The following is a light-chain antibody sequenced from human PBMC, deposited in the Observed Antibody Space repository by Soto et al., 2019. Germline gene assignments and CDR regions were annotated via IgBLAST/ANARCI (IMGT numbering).Light chain of an antibody. V-gene: IGLV2-14*01. Sequence: QSALTQPASVSGSPGQSITISCTGTRSDVGAYNYVSWYRQHPGKAPKLMIYEVTNRPSGVSNRFSGSKSGSTASLTISGLQAEYEADYYCSSYTSSSTLVVGGGTKVTVL. CDR2: EVT. J-gene: IGLJ3*02. CDR3: SSYTSSSTLV. CDR1: RSDVGAYNY.